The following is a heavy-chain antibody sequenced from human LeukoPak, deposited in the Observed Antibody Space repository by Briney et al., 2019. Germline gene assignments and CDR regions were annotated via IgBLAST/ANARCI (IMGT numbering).Heavy chain of an antibody. V-gene: IGHV1-18*01. CDR3: ARDVLKGYYDSSRAFGY. D-gene: IGHD3-22*01. Sequence: ASVKVSCRASGYTFTSYGISWVRQAPGQGLEWMGWISPYNGNTNYAQKLQGRVTMTTDTSTSTAYMELRSLRSDDTAVYYCARDVLKGYYDSSRAFGYWGQGTLVTVSS. J-gene: IGHJ4*02. CDR2: ISPYNGNT. CDR1: GYTFTSYG.